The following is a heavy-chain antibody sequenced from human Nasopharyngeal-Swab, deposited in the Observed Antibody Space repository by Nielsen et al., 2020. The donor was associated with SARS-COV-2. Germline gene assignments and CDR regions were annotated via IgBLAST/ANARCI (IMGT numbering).Heavy chain of an antibody. D-gene: IGHD2-21*02. Sequence: ASVTVSCKASGYTFTSYGISWVRQAPGQGLEWMGWISAYNGNTNYAQKLQGRVTMTTDTSTSTAYMELRSLRSDDTAVYYCARGALVVTATRDAFDIWGQGTMVTVSS. CDR2: ISAYNGNT. CDR1: GYTFTSYG. CDR3: ARGALVVTATRDAFDI. V-gene: IGHV1-18*01. J-gene: IGHJ3*02.